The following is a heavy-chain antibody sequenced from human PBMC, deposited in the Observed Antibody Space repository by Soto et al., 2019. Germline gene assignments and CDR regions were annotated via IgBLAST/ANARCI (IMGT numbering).Heavy chain of an antibody. CDR1: GTIFSSYT. CDR2: IIPILGET. V-gene: IGHV1-69*08. J-gene: IGHJ6*02. CDR3: ARGLGGRMDD. D-gene: IGHD3-16*01. Sequence: QVQLVQSGAEMKKPGSSVRVSCKASGTIFSSYTISWVRQAPGQGLEWMGRIIPILGETNSAQKFQGRVTLTADKSTNTAYMQLNSLRLEDTAGYYCARGLGGRMDDWGQGTTVTVSS.